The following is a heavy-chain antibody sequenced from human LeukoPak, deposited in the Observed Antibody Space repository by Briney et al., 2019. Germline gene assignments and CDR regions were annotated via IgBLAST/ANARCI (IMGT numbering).Heavy chain of an antibody. CDR2: IYHGGST. V-gene: IGHV4-38-2*02. D-gene: IGHD3-9*01. Sequence: SETLSLTCTVSGYSISGGYYWGWIRQPPGKGLEWIGTIYHGGSTYYNPSHESRVTISLDTSKNHFSLNLTSVTAADTAMYYCARVAERTWLPYDAAFDIWGLGTMVTVSS. CDR3: ARVAERTWLPYDAAFDI. CDR1: GYSISGGYY. J-gene: IGHJ3*02.